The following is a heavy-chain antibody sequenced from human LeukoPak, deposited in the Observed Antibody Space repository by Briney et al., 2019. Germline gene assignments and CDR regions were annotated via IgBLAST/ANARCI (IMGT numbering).Heavy chain of an antibody. D-gene: IGHD3-3*01. J-gene: IGHJ5*02. Sequence: TGGSLRLSCAASGFTFSSYAMSWVRQAPGKGLEWVSAISGSGGSTYYADSVKGRFTISRDNSKNTLYLQMNSLRAEDTAVYYCAKLRFLEWLPSSDPWGQGTLVTVSS. CDR2: ISGSGGST. CDR3: AKLRFLEWLPSSDP. CDR1: GFTFSSYA. V-gene: IGHV3-23*01.